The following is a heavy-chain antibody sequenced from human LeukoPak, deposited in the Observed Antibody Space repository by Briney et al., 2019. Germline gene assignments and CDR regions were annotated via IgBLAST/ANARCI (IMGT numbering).Heavy chain of an antibody. CDR1: GFTFSGFA. J-gene: IGHJ4*02. CDR3: AKEERSSSGWPFDY. CDR2: IGGSGSST. V-gene: IGHV3-23*01. D-gene: IGHD6-19*01. Sequence: GGSLRLSCAASGFTFSGFAMSWVRQAPGKGLEWVSAIGGSGSSTYYADSVKGRFTISRDNSKNTLYLQMNSLRAEDTAVYYCAKEERSSSGWPFDYWGQGTLVTVSS.